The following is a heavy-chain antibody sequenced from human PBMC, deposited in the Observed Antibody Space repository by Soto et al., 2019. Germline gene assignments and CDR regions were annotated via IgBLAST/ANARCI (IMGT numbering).Heavy chain of an antibody. CDR2: IFYSGTT. D-gene: IGHD2-2*01. V-gene: IGHV4-39*01. CDR3: GRHYYQLQLPLERYFDY. CDR1: GGSISTSSYY. J-gene: IGHJ4*02. Sequence: SETLSLTCSVSGGSISTSSYYWGWIRQPPGKGLEWIGSIFYSGTTYYNPSLKSRVTMSVDTSRNQFSLKLSSVTAADTAVYYCGRHYYQLQLPLERYFDYWGQGALVTVSS.